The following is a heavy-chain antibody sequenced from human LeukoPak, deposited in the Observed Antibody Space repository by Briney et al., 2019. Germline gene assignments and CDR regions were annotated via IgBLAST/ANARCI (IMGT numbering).Heavy chain of an antibody. CDR1: GFTFSDYY. Sequence: PGGSLRLSCAASGFTFSDYYMSWIRQAPGKGLEWVSYISSSISYTNYADSVKGRFTISRDNAKNSLYLQMNSLRAEDTAVYYCARQPGGYYDSSGYRNWGQGTLVTVSS. CDR3: ARQPGGYYDSSGYRN. D-gene: IGHD3-22*01. CDR2: ISSSISYT. V-gene: IGHV3-11*03. J-gene: IGHJ4*02.